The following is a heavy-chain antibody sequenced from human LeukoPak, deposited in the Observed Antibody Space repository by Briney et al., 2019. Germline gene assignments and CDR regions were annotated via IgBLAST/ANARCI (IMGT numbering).Heavy chain of an antibody. V-gene: IGHV3-21*01. D-gene: IGHD1-26*01. CDR1: GFTFSSYS. J-gene: IGHJ4*02. CDR2: ISSGSSYI. Sequence: GGSLRLSCAASGFTFSSYSMNWVRQAPGKGLEWVSSISSGSSYIYYADSVKGRFTISRDNAKNSLYLQMNSLRAEDTAVYYCARDPTIGGGTYFDYWGQGTLVTVSS. CDR3: ARDPTIGGGTYFDY.